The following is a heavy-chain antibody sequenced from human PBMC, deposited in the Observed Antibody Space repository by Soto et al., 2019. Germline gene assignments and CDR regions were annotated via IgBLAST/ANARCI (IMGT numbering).Heavy chain of an antibody. CDR1: GYSFAIYW. D-gene: IGHD6-13*01. Sequence: GESLKISCKGSGYSFAIYWISWVRQMPGKGLEWMGRIDPSDSYTNYSPSFQGHVTVSADKSISTAYLQWNSLKTSDTAMYYCARQAAAGRAAFDYWGLGTLVSFSS. V-gene: IGHV5-10-1*01. CDR3: ARQAAAGRAAFDY. CDR2: IDPSDSYT. J-gene: IGHJ4*02.